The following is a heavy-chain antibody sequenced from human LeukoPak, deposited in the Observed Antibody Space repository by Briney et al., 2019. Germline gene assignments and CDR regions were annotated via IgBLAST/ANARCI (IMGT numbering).Heavy chain of an antibody. Sequence: GESLKVSCKASGYTFTSYGISWVRQAPGQGLEWMGWISAYNGNTHYAQKLQGRVTMTTDTSTSTVYMELRSLRSDDTAVYYCARGEMATISYFDYWGQGTLVTVSS. CDR3: ARGEMATISYFDY. CDR2: ISAYNGNT. CDR1: GYTFTSYG. D-gene: IGHD5-24*01. J-gene: IGHJ4*02. V-gene: IGHV1-18*01.